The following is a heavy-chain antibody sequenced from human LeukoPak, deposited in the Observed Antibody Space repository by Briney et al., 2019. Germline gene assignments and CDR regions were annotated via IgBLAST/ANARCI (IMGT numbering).Heavy chain of an antibody. CDR2: IHPSTGNP. D-gene: IGHD3-16*02. Sequence: ASVKVSCKASGYTFGAYYMYWVRQAPGQGLEWMGWIHPSTGNPTYAQGFTGRFVFSLDTSVSTTYLQISSLKAEDTAVYYCARAYQRLGELSLPDYWGQGTLVTVSS. CDR3: ARAYQRLGELSLPDY. V-gene: IGHV7-4-1*02. CDR1: GYTFGAYY. J-gene: IGHJ4*02.